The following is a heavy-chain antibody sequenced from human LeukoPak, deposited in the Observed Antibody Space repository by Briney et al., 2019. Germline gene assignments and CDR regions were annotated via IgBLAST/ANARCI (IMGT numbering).Heavy chain of an antibody. V-gene: IGHV1-2*02. CDR3: ERVGSSGWYVHPTLDY. CDR2: INPNSGDT. J-gene: IGHJ4*02. D-gene: IGHD6-19*01. Sequence: ASVKVSCKASGYTFTGYYMHWVRQAPGQGLEWMGWINPNSGDTNYAQKFQGRVTVTRDTSISTAYMELSRLRSDDTAVYYCERVGSSGWYVHPTLDYWGQGTPLTVSS. CDR1: GYTFTGYY.